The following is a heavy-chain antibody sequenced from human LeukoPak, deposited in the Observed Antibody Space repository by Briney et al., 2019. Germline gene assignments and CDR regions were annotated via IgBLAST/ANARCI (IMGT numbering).Heavy chain of an antibody. CDR2: IRYDGSNK. D-gene: IGHD3-10*01. V-gene: IGHV3-30*02. Sequence: GGSLRLSCAASGFTFSSYGMHWVRQAPGKGLEWVAFIRYDGSNKYYADSVKGRFTISRDNSKNTLYLQMNSLRAEDAAVYYCAKAGYRTYYYGPGSYYNIDYWGQGTLVTVSS. CDR1: GFTFSSYG. J-gene: IGHJ4*02. CDR3: AKAGYRTYYYGPGSYYNIDY.